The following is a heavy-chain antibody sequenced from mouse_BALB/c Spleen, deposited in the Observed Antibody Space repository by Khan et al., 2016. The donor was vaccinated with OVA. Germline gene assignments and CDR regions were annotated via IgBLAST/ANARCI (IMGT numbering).Heavy chain of an antibody. CDR3: TRRPGYFDV. CDR2: INSGGDTT. CDR1: GFTFSSYD. V-gene: IGHV5-12-1*01. Sequence: EVELVESGGGLVKPGGSLKLSCTASGFTFSSYDMSWVRQTPEKRLEWVAYINSGGDTTYFPDTVKGRFTISRDNAKNTLYLQMSSLKSEDTAIYYCTRRPGYFDVWGAGTTVTVSS. J-gene: IGHJ1*01.